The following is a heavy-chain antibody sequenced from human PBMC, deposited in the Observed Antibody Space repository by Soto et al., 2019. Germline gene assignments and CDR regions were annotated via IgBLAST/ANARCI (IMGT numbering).Heavy chain of an antibody. V-gene: IGHV4-4*09. CDR2: ICTGGTT. CDR3: ARDQVTGTLDY. J-gene: IGHJ4*02. Sequence: SETLSLTCAVSGGSISSFCWTWIRQPPGQGPEWIGYICTGGTTNYNPSLKSRVTMSVDTSKNQFSLKLSSVTAADTAVYYCARDQVTGTLDYWGQGTLVTVSS. D-gene: IGHD1-20*01. CDR1: GGSISSFC.